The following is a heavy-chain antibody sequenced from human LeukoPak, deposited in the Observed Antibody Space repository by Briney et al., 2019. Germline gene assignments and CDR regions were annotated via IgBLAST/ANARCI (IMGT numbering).Heavy chain of an antibody. D-gene: IGHD3-22*01. CDR1: GFTVSSNY. CDR2: IYSGGST. V-gene: IGHV3-66*01. Sequence: PGGSLRLSCAASGFTVSSNYMSWVRQAPGKGLEWVSVIYSGGSTCYADSVKGRFTISRDNSKNTLYLQMNSLRAEDTAVYYCARDLRYDSSGYYNYWGQGTLVTVSS. J-gene: IGHJ4*02. CDR3: ARDLRYDSSGYYNY.